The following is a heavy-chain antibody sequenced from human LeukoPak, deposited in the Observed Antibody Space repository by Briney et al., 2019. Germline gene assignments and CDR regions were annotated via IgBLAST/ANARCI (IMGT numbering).Heavy chain of an antibody. CDR3: ARDRWFDP. CDR1: GGSLSSYF. CDR2: IYYSGNT. J-gene: IGHJ5*02. Sequence: PSETLSLTCTVSGGSLSSYFWSWIRQPPGKGLEWIGYIYYSGNTNYNPSLKSRVTMSVDTSKNQFSLKLSSVTAADTAVYYCARDRWFDPWGQGTLVTVSS. V-gene: IGHV4-59*01.